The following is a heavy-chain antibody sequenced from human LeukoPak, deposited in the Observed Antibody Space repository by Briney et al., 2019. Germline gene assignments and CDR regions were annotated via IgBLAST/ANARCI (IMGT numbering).Heavy chain of an antibody. Sequence: PGGSLRLSCAASGFTFSSYAMHWVRQAPGKGLEWVAVISYDGSNKYYADSVKGRFTISRDNAKNSVFLQMNSLRGEDTAFYYCAKDRGYSNNVIFHYWGPGTLVTVSS. V-gene: IGHV3-30-3*01. CDR3: AKDRGYSNNVIFHY. CDR2: ISYDGSNK. D-gene: IGHD5-12*01. CDR1: GFTFSSYA. J-gene: IGHJ4*02.